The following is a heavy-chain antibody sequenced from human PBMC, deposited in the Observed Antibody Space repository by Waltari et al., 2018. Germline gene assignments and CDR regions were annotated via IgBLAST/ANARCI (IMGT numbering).Heavy chain of an antibody. CDR2: FYKSGTT. J-gene: IGHJ4*02. Sequence: QLQLQESGPGLVKPSETLSLTCTVSRSSIRNNNYSCGWVRQPPGKGLEWIGSFYKSGTTYYNPSLKSRVTISVDTSNNQFSLKLNSVTAADTAVYYCVRGYPDIVATISDYWGQGTLVIVSS. CDR3: VRGYPDIVATISDY. CDR1: RSSIRNNNYS. V-gene: IGHV4-39*07. D-gene: IGHD5-12*01.